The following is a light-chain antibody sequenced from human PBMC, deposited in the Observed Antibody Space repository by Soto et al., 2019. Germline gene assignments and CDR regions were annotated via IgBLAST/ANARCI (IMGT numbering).Light chain of an antibody. J-gene: IGKJ1*01. V-gene: IGKV1-5*01. CDR1: QTISSW. Sequence: DIQMTQSPSTLSASVGDRVTISCRASQTISSWLAWYQQKPGKAPKLLIYDASSLESGVPSRLSGSGSGTEFTLTISSLQPDDFATYYCQQCNSYPWTFGQGTKVEIK. CDR2: DAS. CDR3: QQCNSYPWT.